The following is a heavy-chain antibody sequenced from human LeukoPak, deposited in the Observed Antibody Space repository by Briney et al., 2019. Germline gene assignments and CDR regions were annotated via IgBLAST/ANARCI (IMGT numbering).Heavy chain of an antibody. CDR1: GFTFSSYV. Sequence: GGSLRLSCAASGFTFSSYVMHWARQAPGKGLEWVAIISYDGSNEYYADSVKGRFTISRDNSKNTLYLQMNSLRGEDTAVYYCARDRNFDYYGSGSYYSDYWGQGTLVTVSS. V-gene: IGHV3-30*04. D-gene: IGHD3-10*01. CDR2: ISYDGSNE. J-gene: IGHJ4*02. CDR3: ARDRNFDYYGSGSYYSDY.